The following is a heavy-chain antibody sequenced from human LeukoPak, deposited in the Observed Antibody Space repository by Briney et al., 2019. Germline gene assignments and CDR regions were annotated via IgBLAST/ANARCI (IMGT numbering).Heavy chain of an antibody. Sequence: GGSLRLSCAASGFTFSSYAMHWVRQAPGKGLEWVAVISYDGSNKYYADSVKGRFTISRDNSKNTLYLQMNSLRAEDTAVYYCARDMGFVVAFDIWGQGTMVTVSS. CDR2: ISYDGSNK. V-gene: IGHV3-30*01. CDR1: GFTFSSYA. CDR3: ARDMGFVVAFDI. D-gene: IGHD2-15*01. J-gene: IGHJ3*02.